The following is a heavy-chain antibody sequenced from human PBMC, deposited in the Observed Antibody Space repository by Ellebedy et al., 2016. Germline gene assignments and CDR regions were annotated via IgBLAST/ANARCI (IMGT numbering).Heavy chain of an antibody. CDR1: GFSFNNAW. J-gene: IGHJ4*02. CDR2: LSGNTYTI. CDR3: VRDGGRTGNQDF. Sequence: GGSLRLSCAASGFSFNNAWMNWVRQAPGKGLEWVSYLSGNTYTIFYADSVKGRFTISRDNVKNSLFLQMNSLRADDTAVYYCVRDGGRTGNQDFWGQGTLVTVSS. V-gene: IGHV3-48*01. D-gene: IGHD3-16*01.